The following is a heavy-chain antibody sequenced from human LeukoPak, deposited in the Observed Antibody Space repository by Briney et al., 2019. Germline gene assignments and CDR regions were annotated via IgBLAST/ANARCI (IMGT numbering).Heavy chain of an antibody. J-gene: IGHJ4*02. CDR3: ARHRGQQLVPFDY. V-gene: IGHV4-59*08. CDR2: IYYSGST. D-gene: IGHD6-13*01. CDR1: GXSISSYY. Sequence: SETLSLTCTVSGXSISSYYWSWIRQPPGKGLEWIGYIYYSGSTNYNPSLKSRVTISVDTSKNQFSLKLSSVTAADTAVFYCARHRGQQLVPFDYWGQGTLVTVSS.